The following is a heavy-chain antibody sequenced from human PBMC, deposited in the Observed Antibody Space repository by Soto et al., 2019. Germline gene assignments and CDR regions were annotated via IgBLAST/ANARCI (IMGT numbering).Heavy chain of an antibody. V-gene: IGHV1-69*14. J-gene: IGHJ6*02. Sequence: QVQLVQSGAEVKKPGSSVKVSCKASGGTFSNYAFSWVRQAPGQGLEWLGGIMPIFGRADYAQKLRGRVTTTADKSTSTAHRVLSSLRSEETAVYYCASGLKEAGIGGNSYYGMDVWGQGTTVTVS. D-gene: IGHD6-19*01. CDR3: ASGLKEAGIGGNSYYGMDV. CDR1: GGTFSNYA. CDR2: IMPIFGRA.